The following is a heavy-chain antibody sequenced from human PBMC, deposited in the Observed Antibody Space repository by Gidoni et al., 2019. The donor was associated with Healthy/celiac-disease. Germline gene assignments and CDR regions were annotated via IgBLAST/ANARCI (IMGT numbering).Heavy chain of an antibody. J-gene: IGHJ4*02. Sequence: EVQLVESGGGLVQPGGSPRISCAAPGFTFSSYSMDWVRQAPGTGLVWVSRINSDGSSTSYADSVKGRFTISRDNAKNTLYLQINSLRAEDTAVYYCARDKRYSYGYDYWGQGTLVTVSS. CDR3: ARDKRYSYGYDY. CDR1: GFTFSSYS. CDR2: INSDGSST. V-gene: IGHV3-74*01. D-gene: IGHD5-18*01.